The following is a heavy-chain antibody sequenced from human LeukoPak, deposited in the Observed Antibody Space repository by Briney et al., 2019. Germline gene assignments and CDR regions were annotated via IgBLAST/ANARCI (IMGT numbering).Heavy chain of an antibody. Sequence: GEPLKISCKGSGYSFTSYWIGWVCQMQGKGLEWMGIIYPGDSDTRYSPSFQGQVTISADKSISTAYLQWGSLKASDTAMYYCARRGGSGWFPPDYWGQGTLVTVSS. V-gene: IGHV5-51*01. J-gene: IGHJ4*02. CDR3: ARRGGSGWFPPDY. CDR2: IYPGDSDT. D-gene: IGHD6-19*01. CDR1: GYSFTSYW.